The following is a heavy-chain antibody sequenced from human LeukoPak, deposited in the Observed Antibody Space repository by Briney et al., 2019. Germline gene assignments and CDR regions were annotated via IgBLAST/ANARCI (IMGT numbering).Heavy chain of an antibody. Sequence: ASVKVSCKASGYNLISYGIIWVRQAPGQGLEWIGWISAYYVNTNYSQKFQGRVTMTTDTSTSTAYMELRSLKSDDTAVYFCARPYDTSGYYNYYLDYWGQGTLVTVSS. D-gene: IGHD3-22*01. V-gene: IGHV1-18*01. CDR2: ISAYYVNT. J-gene: IGHJ4*02. CDR1: GYNLISYG. CDR3: ARPYDTSGYYNYYLDY.